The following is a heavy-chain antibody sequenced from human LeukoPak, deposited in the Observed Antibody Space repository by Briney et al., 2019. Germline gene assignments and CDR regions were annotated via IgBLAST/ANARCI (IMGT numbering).Heavy chain of an antibody. J-gene: IGHJ3*02. V-gene: IGHV1-18*01. D-gene: IGHD4-23*01. CDR3: ASAGIDRWELLTHAFDI. CDR2: INTYNGDT. CDR1: GYTFTSYG. Sequence: ASVKVSCKSSGYTFTSYGISWVRQAPGQGLEWMGWINTYNGDTNYAQKFQGRVTVTTDTSTSTAYMELRSLRSDDTAVYYCASAGIDRWELLTHAFDIWGQGTMVTVSS.